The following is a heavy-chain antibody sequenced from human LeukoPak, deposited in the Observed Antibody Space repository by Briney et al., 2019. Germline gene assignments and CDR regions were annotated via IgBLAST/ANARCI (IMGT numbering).Heavy chain of an antibody. D-gene: IGHD6-19*01. Sequence: ASVNVSCKASGYTFTSYAMHWVRQAPGQRLEWMGWINAGNGNTKYSQEFQGRVTITRDTSASTAYMELSSLRSEDMAVYYCARGPLSSGWYNWFDPWGQGTLVTVSS. J-gene: IGHJ5*02. CDR1: GYTFTSYA. CDR3: ARGPLSSGWYNWFDP. V-gene: IGHV1-3*03. CDR2: INAGNGNT.